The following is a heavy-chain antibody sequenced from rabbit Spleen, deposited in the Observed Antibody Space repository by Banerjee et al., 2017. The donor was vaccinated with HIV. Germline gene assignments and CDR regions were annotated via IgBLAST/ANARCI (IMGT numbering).Heavy chain of an antibody. Sequence: QLEESAGGLVQPGGSLKLSCKASGFTLSSYYMNWVRQAPGKGLEWIGIIYAAKGSTDYASWVNGRFTISSDNAQSTVDLKMTSLTAADTATYFCARENAYYLTRLDLWGPGTLVTVS. CDR1: GFTLSSYY. D-gene: IGHD6-1*01. V-gene: IGHV1S7*01. CDR2: IYAAKGST. CDR3: ARENAYYLTRLDL. J-gene: IGHJ3*01.